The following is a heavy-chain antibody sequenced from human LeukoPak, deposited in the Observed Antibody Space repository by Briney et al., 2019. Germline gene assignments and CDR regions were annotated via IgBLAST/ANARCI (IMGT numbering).Heavy chain of an antibody. V-gene: IGHV4-4*07. CDR1: GGSISSYY. Sequence: SETLSLTCTVSGGSISSYYWSWIRQPAGKGLEWIGRIYTSGSTTYNPSPKSRVTMSVDTSKNQFSLKLSSVTAADTAVYYCARDKGSGWDFDYWGQGTLVTVSS. D-gene: IGHD6-19*01. CDR3: ARDKGSGWDFDY. J-gene: IGHJ4*02. CDR2: IYTSGST.